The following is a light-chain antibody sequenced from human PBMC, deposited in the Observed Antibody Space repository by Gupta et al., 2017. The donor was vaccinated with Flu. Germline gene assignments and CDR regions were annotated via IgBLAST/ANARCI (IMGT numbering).Light chain of an antibody. CDR1: QNVPSSF. CDR3: QQDGNSPIT. J-gene: IGKJ3*01. CDR2: GAS. V-gene: IGKV3-20*01. Sequence: EIVLTQSPGTLSLSPGERATLSCRASQNVPSSFLAWYQQKPGQAPRLLTFGASSRATGVPDRFSGSGSGTDFTLTISRLEPEDFAVYYCQQDGNSPITFGAGTKVDIK.